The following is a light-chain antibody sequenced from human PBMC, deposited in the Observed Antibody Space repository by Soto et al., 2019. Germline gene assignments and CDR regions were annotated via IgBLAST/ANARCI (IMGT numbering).Light chain of an antibody. J-gene: IGKJ1*01. CDR3: QQYNNWPT. V-gene: IGKV3-15*01. CDR2: GAS. Sequence: EIVMTQSPATLSVSPGERATLSCRASQSVSSNLAWYQQKPGQAPRLLIYGASTRATGIPARFSGSGSGTEFPHTISSLQSEDFAVSYCQQYNNWPTFGQGTKVEIK. CDR1: QSVSSN.